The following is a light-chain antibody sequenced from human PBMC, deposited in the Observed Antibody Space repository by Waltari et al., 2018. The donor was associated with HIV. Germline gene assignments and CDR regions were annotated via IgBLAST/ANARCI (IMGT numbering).Light chain of an antibody. Sequence: QSVLTQSPSASGTPGQRVTISCSGSSSNIAANTVSWYQQFSGTAPKLLIHSNNQRPPGVTDRFFGTKSGTAASLAISGLQSEDEADYYCAAWDDGVNGWVFGGGTKLTVL. CDR1: SSNIAANT. V-gene: IGLV1-44*01. CDR2: SNN. CDR3: AAWDDGVNGWV. J-gene: IGLJ3*02.